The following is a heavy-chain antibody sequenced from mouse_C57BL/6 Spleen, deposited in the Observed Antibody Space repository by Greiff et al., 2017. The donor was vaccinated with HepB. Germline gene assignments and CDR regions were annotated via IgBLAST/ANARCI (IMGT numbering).Heavy chain of an antibody. D-gene: IGHD1-1*01. CDR2: IYPGDGDT. J-gene: IGHJ1*03. CDR1: GYAFSSYW. CDR3: ARSPDGSSYFDV. V-gene: IGHV1-80*01. Sequence: QVQLKESGAELVKPGASVKISCKASGYAFSSYWMNWVKQRPGKGLEWIGQIYPGDGDTNYNGKFKGKATLTADKSSSTAYMQLSSLTSEDSAVYFCARSPDGSSYFDVWGTGTTVTVSS.